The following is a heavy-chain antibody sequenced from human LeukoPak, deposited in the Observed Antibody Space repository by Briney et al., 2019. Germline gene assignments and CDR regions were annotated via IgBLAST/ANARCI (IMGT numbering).Heavy chain of an antibody. Sequence: GESLKISCKGSGYSFTSYWIGWVRQMPGKGLEWMGIIYPGGSDTRYSPSSQGQVTISADKSISTAYLQWSSLKASDTAMYYCARHAVEWELLGGLSFWGQGTLVTVSS. CDR2: IYPGGSDT. D-gene: IGHD1-26*01. CDR3: ARHAVEWELLGGLSF. CDR1: GYSFTSYW. J-gene: IGHJ4*02. V-gene: IGHV5-51*01.